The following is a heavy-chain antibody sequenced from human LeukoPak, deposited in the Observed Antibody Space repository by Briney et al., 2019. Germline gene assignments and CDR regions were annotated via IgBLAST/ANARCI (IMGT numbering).Heavy chain of an antibody. V-gene: IGHV3-33*08. D-gene: IGHD4-17*01. CDR3: ARGRADGDYVFDY. J-gene: IGHJ4*02. CDR1: GFTFSSYG. Sequence: SLRLSCAASGFTFSSYGMHWVRQAPGKGLEWVAVIWYDGSNKYYADSVKGRFTISRDNSKNTLYLQMNSLRAEDTAVYYCARGRADGDYVFDYWGQGTLVTVSS. CDR2: IWYDGSNK.